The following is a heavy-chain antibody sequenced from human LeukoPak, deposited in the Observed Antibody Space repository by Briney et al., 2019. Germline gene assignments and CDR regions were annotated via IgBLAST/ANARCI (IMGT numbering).Heavy chain of an antibody. V-gene: IGHV5-51*01. J-gene: IGHJ4*02. D-gene: IGHD5-18*01. CDR2: IYPGDSDA. CDR3: ARSGHHHHPYNYVFDS. CDR1: GYRFTSYW. Sequence: GESLKISCKGSGYRFTSYWIGWVRQMPGKGLGWMGIIYPGDSDARYSPSSQGQVTISADTSIISAYLQWSSLKASDTAMYYCARSGHHHHPYNYVFDSWGQGTLLTVSS.